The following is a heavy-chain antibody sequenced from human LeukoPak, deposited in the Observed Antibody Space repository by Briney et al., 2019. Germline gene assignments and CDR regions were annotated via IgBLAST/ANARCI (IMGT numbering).Heavy chain of an antibody. CDR2: IIACNCNT. Sequence: GASVKLSRKGSGYTFTSYAMGWLCQATRQRLERMGGIIACNCNTKYSQKFQGRVTITRDTSASTAYMELSSLRSEDTAVYYCARDRAPITMVRGVINWFDPWGQGTLVTVSS. CDR3: ARDRAPITMVRGVINWFDP. J-gene: IGHJ5*02. V-gene: IGHV1-3*01. D-gene: IGHD3-10*01. CDR1: GYTFTSYA.